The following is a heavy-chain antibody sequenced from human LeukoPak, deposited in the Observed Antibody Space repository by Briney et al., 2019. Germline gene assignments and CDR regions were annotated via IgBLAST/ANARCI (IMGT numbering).Heavy chain of an antibody. D-gene: IGHD2-8*02. CDR2: IIPIFGTA. Sequence: SVKVSCKASGGTFSSYAISWVRQAPGQGLEWMGGIIPIFGTANYAQKFQGRVTITTDESTSTAYMEPSSLRTDDTGTYYCTKSTDYWYYGMVVWGQGTTVTVSS. J-gene: IGHJ6*02. CDR3: TKSTDYWYYGMVV. V-gene: IGHV1-69*05. CDR1: GGTFSSYA.